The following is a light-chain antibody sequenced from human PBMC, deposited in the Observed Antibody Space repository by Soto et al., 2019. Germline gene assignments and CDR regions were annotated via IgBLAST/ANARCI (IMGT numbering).Light chain of an antibody. CDR2: DAS. V-gene: IGKV3D-11*02. Sequence: ENVVTQSTATLSLSPGEGATLSCRASQSINTYLAWYQQKPGQAPRLLIYDASKRATGIPARFSGSGSGTNFTLTISSLEPEDFAVYYCQQRRSWQVTFGQGTRLENK. J-gene: IGKJ5*01. CDR1: QSINTY. CDR3: QQRRSWQVT.